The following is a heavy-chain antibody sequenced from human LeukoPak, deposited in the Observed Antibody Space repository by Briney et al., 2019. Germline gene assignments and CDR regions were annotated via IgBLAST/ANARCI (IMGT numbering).Heavy chain of an antibody. Sequence: GGSLRLSWAASGFIFSSYAMTWVRQAPGEGLEWVSAISPSGGDTYYADSVKGRFTISRDNSKNTLSLQMNSLRGEDTALYYCARGPWLFTDYWGQGTQVTVSS. V-gene: IGHV3-23*01. CDR3: ARGPWLFTDY. J-gene: IGHJ4*02. CDR1: GFIFSSYA. CDR2: ISPSGGDT. D-gene: IGHD3-22*01.